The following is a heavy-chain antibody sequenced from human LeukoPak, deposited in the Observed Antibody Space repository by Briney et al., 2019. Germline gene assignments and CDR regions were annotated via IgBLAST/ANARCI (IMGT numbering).Heavy chain of an antibody. CDR3: ARNWGGYDEVDY. V-gene: IGHV4-38-2*02. J-gene: IGHJ4*02. CDR1: GYSISSGYY. CDR2: IYHSGST. D-gene: IGHD5-12*01. Sequence: PSETLSLTCTVSGYSISSGYYWGWIRQPPGKGLEWIGSIYHSGSTYYNPSLKSRVTISVDTSKNQFSLKLSSVTAADTAVYYCARNWGGYDEVDYWGQGTLVTVSS.